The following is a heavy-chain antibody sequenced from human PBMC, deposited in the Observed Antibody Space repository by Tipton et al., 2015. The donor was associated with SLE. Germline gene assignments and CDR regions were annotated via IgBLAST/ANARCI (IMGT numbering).Heavy chain of an antibody. Sequence: TLSLTCTVSGGSISSYYWSWIRQPPGKGLEWIGYIYYSGSTNYNPSLKSRVTISVDTSKNQFSLKLSSATAADTAVYYCARDLNYYDSSGYPNSDAFDIWGQGTMVTVSS. V-gene: IGHV4-59*01. J-gene: IGHJ3*02. CDR1: GGSISSYY. CDR3: ARDLNYYDSSGYPNSDAFDI. D-gene: IGHD3-22*01. CDR2: IYYSGST.